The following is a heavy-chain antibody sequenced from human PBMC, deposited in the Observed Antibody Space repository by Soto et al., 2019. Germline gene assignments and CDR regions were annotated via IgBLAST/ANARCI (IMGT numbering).Heavy chain of an antibody. D-gene: IGHD2-15*01. V-gene: IGHV4-59*01. CDR1: GGSISSYY. J-gene: IGHJ5*02. CDR2: IYYSGST. CDR3: ARVDCSGGSCFTSRFDP. Sequence: SETLSLTCTVSGGSISSYYWSWIRQPPGKGLEWIGYIYYSGSTNYNPSLKSRVTISVDTSKNQFSLKLSSVTAADTAVYYCARVDCSGGSCFTSRFDPWGQGTLVTVS.